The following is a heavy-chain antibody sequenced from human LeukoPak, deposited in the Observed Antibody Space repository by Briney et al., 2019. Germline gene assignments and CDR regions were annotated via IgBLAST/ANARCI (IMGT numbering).Heavy chain of an antibody. Sequence: GGSLRLSCAASGFTFSSYAMSWVRQAPGKGLEWVSAISGSGGSTYYADSVKGRFTISRDNAKNSLYLEMNSLRAEDTAVYYCARLQWELLRAFDIWGQGTMVTVSS. CDR1: GFTFSSYA. J-gene: IGHJ3*02. CDR3: ARLQWELLRAFDI. CDR2: ISGSGGST. V-gene: IGHV3-23*01. D-gene: IGHD1-26*01.